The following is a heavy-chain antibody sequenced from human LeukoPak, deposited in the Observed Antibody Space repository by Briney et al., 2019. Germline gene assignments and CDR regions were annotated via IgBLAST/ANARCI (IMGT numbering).Heavy chain of an antibody. J-gene: IGHJ4*02. D-gene: IGHD2-2*01. CDR1: GGSISSYY. Sequence: SETLSLTCTVSGGSISSYYWSWIRQPAGKGLEWIGRIYSSGSTNYNPSLKSRVTMSVDTSKNQFSLKLTSVTAADTAVYYCARALYCGSTSCFYFDYWGQGTLVTVSS. CDR2: IYSSGST. CDR3: ARALYCGSTSCFYFDY. V-gene: IGHV4-4*07.